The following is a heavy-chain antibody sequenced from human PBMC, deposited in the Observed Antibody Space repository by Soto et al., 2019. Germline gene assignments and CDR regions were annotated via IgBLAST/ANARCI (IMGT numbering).Heavy chain of an antibody. J-gene: IGHJ4*02. Sequence: GGSLRLSCAASGFTFSSYGMHWVRQAPGKGLEWVAVISYDGSNKYYADSVKGRFTISRDNSKNTLYLQMNSLRAEDTAVYYCAKDPETYYYDSSGYSYYFDYWGQGTLVTVS. D-gene: IGHD3-22*01. CDR1: GFTFSSYG. CDR3: AKDPETYYYDSSGYSYYFDY. CDR2: ISYDGSNK. V-gene: IGHV3-30*18.